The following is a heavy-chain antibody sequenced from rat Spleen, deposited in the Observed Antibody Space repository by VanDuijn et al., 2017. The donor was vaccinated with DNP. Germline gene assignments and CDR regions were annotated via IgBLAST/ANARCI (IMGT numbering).Heavy chain of an antibody. CDR1: GYSITSNYK. CDR3: AREGYYGLSPFDL. D-gene: IGHD1-6*01. Sequence: EVQLQESGPGLVKPSQSLSLTCSVTGYSITSNYKWTWIRKFPGNRLEWMGYINNAGSTNSNPSLKSRISITRDTSKNQFFLQVNSVATEDTATYYCAREGYYGLSPFDLWGLGVMVTVSS. J-gene: IGHJ2*01. V-gene: IGHV3-3*01. CDR2: INNAGST.